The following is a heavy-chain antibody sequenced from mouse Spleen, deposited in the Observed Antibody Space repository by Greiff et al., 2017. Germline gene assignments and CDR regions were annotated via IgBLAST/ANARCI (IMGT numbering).Heavy chain of an antibody. CDR2: IWSGGST. CDR3: SRKGEAWFAY. CDR1: GFSLTSYG. J-gene: IGHJ3*01. Sequence: QVQLQQSGPGLVQPSQSLSITCTVSGFSLTSYGVHWVRQSPGKGLEWLGVIWSGGSTDYNAAFISRLSISKDNSKSQVFFKMNSLQADDTAIYCCSRKGEAWFAYWGQGTLVTVSA. V-gene: IGHV2-2*01.